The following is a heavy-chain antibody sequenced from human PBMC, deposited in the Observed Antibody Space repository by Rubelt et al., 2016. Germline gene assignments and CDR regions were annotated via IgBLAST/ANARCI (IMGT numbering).Heavy chain of an antibody. CDR2: IYYAGNT. D-gene: IGHD3-22*01. V-gene: IGHV4-39*07. CDR1: GGSISSSSSY. CDR3: ARELYYETGGYYGHLHN. Sequence: QLQLQELGPGLVKPSETLSLTCTVSGGSISSSSSYWGWVRQPPGKGLEWIASIYYAGNTYYNPSLKSRVTLSIDTSKNQFSLGLIGGTAADTAVYVCARELYYETGGYYGHLHNWGQGTKVTVSS. J-gene: IGHJ3*02.